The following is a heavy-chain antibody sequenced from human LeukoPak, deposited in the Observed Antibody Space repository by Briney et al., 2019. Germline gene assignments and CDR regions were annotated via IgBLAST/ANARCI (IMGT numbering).Heavy chain of an antibody. J-gene: IGHJ6*03. CDR3: ASSPYCSSTSCDYYYYYYMDV. D-gene: IGHD2-2*01. CDR1: GGSISSYY. CDR2: IYTSGST. V-gene: IGHV4-4*09. Sequence: SETLSLTCTVSGGSISSYYWSWIRQLPGKGLEWIGYIYTSGSTNYNPSLKSRVTILVDTSKNQFSLKLSSVTAADTAVYYCASSPYCSSTSCDYYYYYYMDVWGKGTTVTVSS.